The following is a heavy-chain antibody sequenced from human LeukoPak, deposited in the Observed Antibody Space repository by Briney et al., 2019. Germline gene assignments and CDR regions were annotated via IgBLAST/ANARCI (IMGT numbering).Heavy chain of an antibody. CDR2: IDSSSGNL. CDR3: SRGGYDSPGFYYDY. Sequence: GSLRLSCAVSRFTFNIHAMSWVRQAPGKGLEWVSYIDSSSGNLHYADSVQGRFAVSRDNAKNSLYLQMNSLRAEDTAVYYCSRGGYDSPGFYYDYWGQGTLVTVSS. V-gene: IGHV3-48*01. CDR1: RFTFNIHA. J-gene: IGHJ4*02. D-gene: IGHD3-22*01.